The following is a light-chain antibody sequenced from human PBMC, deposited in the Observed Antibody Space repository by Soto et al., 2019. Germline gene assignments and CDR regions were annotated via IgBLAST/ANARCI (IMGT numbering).Light chain of an antibody. CDR1: QGISNY. Sequence: DIQMTQSPSSLSVSLGDRATITCRASQGISNYFAWYQQKPGKVPRLLIYAASTLQSGVPARFSGSGSGTDFTLTISSLQPEDVATYYCQKYNSAQITFGQGTRLEIK. J-gene: IGKJ5*01. CDR3: QKYNSAQIT. V-gene: IGKV1-27*01. CDR2: AAS.